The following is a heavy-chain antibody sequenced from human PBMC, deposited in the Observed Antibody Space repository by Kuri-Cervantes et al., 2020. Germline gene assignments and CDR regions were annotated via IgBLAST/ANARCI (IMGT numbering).Heavy chain of an antibody. CDR2: ISDRGGST. V-gene: IGHV3-69-1*02. CDR1: GLNFNYA. J-gene: IGHJ4*02. Sequence: GESLKISCAASGLNFNYAWMSWVRQAPGKGLEWVSAISDRGGSTYYADSVKGRFTISRDNAKNSLYLQMNSLRAEDTAVYYCARGGTTSLYWGQGTLVTVSS. CDR3: ARGGTTSLY. D-gene: IGHD4-17*01.